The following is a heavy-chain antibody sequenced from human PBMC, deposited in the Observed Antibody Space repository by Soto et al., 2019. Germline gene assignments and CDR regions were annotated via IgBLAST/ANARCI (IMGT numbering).Heavy chain of an antibody. CDR3: ATYDSSGYFDY. D-gene: IGHD3-22*01. Sequence: PXDSLTISCKGSGYSFTSYWIGLVRQMPGKGLEWMGIIYPGDSDTRYSPSFQGQVTISADKSISTAYLQWSSLKASDTAMYYCATYDSSGYFDYWGQGTLVTVSS. CDR1: GYSFTSYW. V-gene: IGHV5-51*03. CDR2: IYPGDSDT. J-gene: IGHJ4*02.